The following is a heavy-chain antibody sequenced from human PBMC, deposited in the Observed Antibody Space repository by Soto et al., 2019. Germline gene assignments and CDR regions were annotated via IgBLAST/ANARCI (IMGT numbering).Heavy chain of an antibody. J-gene: IGHJ4*02. CDR2: IQSDGSST. CDR1: GFSLSSYW. CDR3: AGEKAVAGTTFDY. Sequence: EVQLVESGGGSVQPGGSLRLSCAASGFSLSSYWMHWVRQVPGKGLVWVSRIQSDGSSTNYADSVKGRFTISKDNAKNTLYLQVDSLRVEDTAVYYCAGEKAVAGTTFDYWGQGTLVTVSS. V-gene: IGHV3-74*01. D-gene: IGHD6-19*01.